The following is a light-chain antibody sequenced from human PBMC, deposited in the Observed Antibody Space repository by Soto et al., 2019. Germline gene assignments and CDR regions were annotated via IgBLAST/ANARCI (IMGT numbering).Light chain of an antibody. V-gene: IGKV2-28*01. CDR2: LGS. Sequence: DIVMTQSPLSLPFTPGEPASISCRSTQSLLSSNGYNYVDWYLQNPGQSPQLLIYLGSNRASGVPARFSGSGSGTDFTKRITRVEAEAVGVYHCMQSLQAPTTCGQVTKV. CDR1: QSLLSSNGYNY. J-gene: IGKJ1*01. CDR3: MQSLQAPTT.